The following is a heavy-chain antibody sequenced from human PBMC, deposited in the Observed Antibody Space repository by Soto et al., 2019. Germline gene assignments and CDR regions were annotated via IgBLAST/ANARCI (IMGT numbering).Heavy chain of an antibody. CDR2: IYSGGST. CDR3: ARDRGYCSGGSCYTDAFDI. V-gene: IGHV3-66*01. Sequence: SLRLSCAASGFTVSSNYMSWVRQAPGKGLEWVSVIYSGGSTYYADSVKGRFTISRDNSKNTLYLQMNSLRAEDTAVYYCARDRGYCSGGSCYTDAFDIWGQGTMVTVSS. CDR1: GFTVSSNY. J-gene: IGHJ3*02. D-gene: IGHD2-15*01.